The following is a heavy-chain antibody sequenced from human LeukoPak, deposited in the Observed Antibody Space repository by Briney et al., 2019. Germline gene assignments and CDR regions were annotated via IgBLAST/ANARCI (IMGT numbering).Heavy chain of an antibody. J-gene: IGHJ3*02. CDR1: GFTFSSYS. D-gene: IGHD6-6*01. Sequence: GGSLRLSCAASGFTFSSYSMNWVRQAPGKGLEWVSSISSSSTYIYYADSVKGRFTISRDNSKNTLYLQMNSLRAEAPAVYYCAREGSDSDAFDIWGRGTIVRVST. CDR3: AREGSDSDAFDI. CDR2: ISSSSTYI. V-gene: IGHV3-21*01.